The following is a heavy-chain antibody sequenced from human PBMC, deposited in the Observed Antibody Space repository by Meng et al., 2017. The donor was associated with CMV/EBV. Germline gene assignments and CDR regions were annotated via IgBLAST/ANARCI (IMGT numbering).Heavy chain of an antibody. CDR2: ISADNGNT. V-gene: IGHV1-18*01. D-gene: IGHD2-15*01. CDR3: ARDTAWSVITPRRGFDY. J-gene: IGHJ4*02. Sequence: VRIVQSGAEVKKRGASVKVYYKGSGQTMTRYGNRWVREAPVQGLEWMGWISADNGNTNYEQKLQGRLTLTRDTATSTAYLELRSLRSDDTAVYYCARDTAWSVITPRRGFDYWGQGTLVTVSS. CDR1: GQTMTRYG.